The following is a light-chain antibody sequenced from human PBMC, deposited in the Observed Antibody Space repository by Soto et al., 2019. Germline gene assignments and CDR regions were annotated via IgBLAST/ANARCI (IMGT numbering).Light chain of an antibody. CDR1: QSISTY. CDR2: AAS. V-gene: IGKV1-39*01. CDR3: QQRYRTPIT. J-gene: IGKJ5*01. Sequence: DIQLTQSPSPLSASVGDRVAITCLASQSISTYLNWYQQKPGKAPKVLIYAASNLQSGVPPRFSGSGSGTDFTLTISSLQPEDVPTYFCQQRYRTPITFGQGTRLEIK.